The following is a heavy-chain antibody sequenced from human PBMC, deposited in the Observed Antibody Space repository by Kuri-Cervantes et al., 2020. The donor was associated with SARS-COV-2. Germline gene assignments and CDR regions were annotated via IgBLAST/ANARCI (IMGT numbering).Heavy chain of an antibody. J-gene: IGHJ4*02. V-gene: IGHV4-34*01. Sequence: GSLRLSCAVYGGSFSGYYWSWIRQPPGKGLGWIGEINHSGSTNYNPSLKSRVTISVDTSKNQFSLKLSSVTAADTAVYYCARDGGPQWLVHPLDYWGQGTLVTVSS. D-gene: IGHD6-19*01. CDR3: ARDGGPQWLVHPLDY. CDR2: INHSGST. CDR1: GGSFSGYY.